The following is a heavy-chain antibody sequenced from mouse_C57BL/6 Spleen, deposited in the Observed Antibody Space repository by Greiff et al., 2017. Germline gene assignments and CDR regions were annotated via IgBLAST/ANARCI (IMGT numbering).Heavy chain of an antibody. J-gene: IGHJ3*01. CDR3: ARKDWDGFAY. CDR1: GYAFSSSW. CDR2: IYPGDGDT. Sequence: QVQLKESGPELVKPGASVKISCKASGYAFSSSWMNWVQQRPGKGLEWIGRIYPGDGDTNYNGKFKGKATLTADKSSSTAYMQLSSLTSEDSAVYFCARKDWDGFAYWGQGTLVTVSA. V-gene: IGHV1-82*01. D-gene: IGHD4-1*01.